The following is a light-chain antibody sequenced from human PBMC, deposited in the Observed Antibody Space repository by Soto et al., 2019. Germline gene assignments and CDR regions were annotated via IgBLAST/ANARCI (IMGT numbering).Light chain of an antibody. CDR2: GAS. Sequence: EIVLTQSPGTLSLSPGERATLSCRASQTVSANYLAWYQQKAGQAPSLLIYGASSRATGIPDRFSGSGSETDFPLTISRLEPEDFAVYYCQQYGRSPHFGPGTKVDIK. CDR3: QQYGRSPH. CDR1: QTVSANY. J-gene: IGKJ3*01. V-gene: IGKV3-20*01.